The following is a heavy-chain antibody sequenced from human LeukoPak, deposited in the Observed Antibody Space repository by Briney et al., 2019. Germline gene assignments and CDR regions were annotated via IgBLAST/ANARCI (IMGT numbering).Heavy chain of an antibody. D-gene: IGHD5-12*01. CDR3: AQDGAWLRFDS. Sequence: TGGSLRLSCAASGFTFSSYSMNWVRQAPGKGLEWVSSIGTSSSYIHYADSVKGRFTISRDNAKNSLYLQMNSLRAEDTAIYYCAQDGAWLRFDSWGQGTLVTVSS. V-gene: IGHV3-21*04. CDR2: IGTSSSYI. J-gene: IGHJ4*02. CDR1: GFTFSSYS.